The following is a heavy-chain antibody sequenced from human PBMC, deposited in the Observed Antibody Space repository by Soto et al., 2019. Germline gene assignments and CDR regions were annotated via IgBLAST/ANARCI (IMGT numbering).Heavy chain of an antibody. Sequence: GGSLRLSCAASGFTFSSYSMNWVRQAPGKGLEWVSYISSRSNTIYYADSVKGRFTISRDNAKNSLYLLMNNLRAEDTAVYYCTREGDGSGFFSDFWGQGALVTVSS. CDR1: GFTFSSYS. V-gene: IGHV3-48*01. D-gene: IGHD3-22*01. J-gene: IGHJ4*02. CDR3: TREGDGSGFFSDF. CDR2: ISSRSNTI.